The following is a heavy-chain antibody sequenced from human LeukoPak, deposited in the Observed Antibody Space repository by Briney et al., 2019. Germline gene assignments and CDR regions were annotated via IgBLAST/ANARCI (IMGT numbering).Heavy chain of an antibody. CDR3: SSGNSHAFDI. V-gene: IGHV3-74*01. CDR1: GFTFSSYW. Sequence: GGSLRLSCAASGFTFSSYWMHWVRHAPGKGLVWVSRINSDGSSTSYADSVKGRFTISRDNAKNTLYLQMYNLRAEDTAVYYCSSGNSHAFDIWGQGTMVTVSS. J-gene: IGHJ3*02. D-gene: IGHD4-23*01. CDR2: INSDGSST.